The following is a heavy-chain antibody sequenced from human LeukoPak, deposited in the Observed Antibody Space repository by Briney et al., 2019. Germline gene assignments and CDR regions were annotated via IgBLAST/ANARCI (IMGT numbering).Heavy chain of an antibody. CDR2: SRDKSYKYIT. J-gene: IGHJ6*02. CDR1: GFTSSDYY. D-gene: IGHD6-19*01. V-gene: IGHV3-72*01. Sequence: GGSLRLSCAASGFTSSDYYMDWVRQAPGKGLEWVGRSRDKSYKYITEYAASVKGRFTISRSDSTNSLYLQMNSLKTEASAVYYCTRGARAVAGKANYHAMDVRGQGTTVTVSS. CDR3: TRGARAVAGKANYHAMDV.